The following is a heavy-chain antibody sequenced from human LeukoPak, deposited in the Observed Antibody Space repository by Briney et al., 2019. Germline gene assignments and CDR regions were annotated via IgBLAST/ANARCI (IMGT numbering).Heavy chain of an antibody. V-gene: IGHV4-34*01. CDR2: INHSGST. CDR3: ASIAAAGRDY. Sequence: MASETLSLTCAVYGGSFSGYYWSWIRQPPGKGLEWIGEINHSGSTNYNPSLKSRVTISVDTSKNQFSLKLSSVTAADTAVYYCASIAAAGRDYWGQGTLVTVSS. D-gene: IGHD6-13*01. CDR1: GGSFSGYY. J-gene: IGHJ4*02.